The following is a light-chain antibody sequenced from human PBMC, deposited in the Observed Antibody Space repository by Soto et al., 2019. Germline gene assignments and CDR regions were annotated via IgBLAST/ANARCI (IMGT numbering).Light chain of an antibody. CDR2: KTS. Sequence: DTQMTQSPSTLSASVGDRVTITCRASQSISTSMAWYQKRPGTAPKLLIYKTSTLESGVPSRFSGSGSGTEFTLTISSLQPDDFATYYCQQYNTYSPTFGQGTKVEVK. V-gene: IGKV1-5*03. CDR3: QQYNTYSPT. CDR1: QSISTS. J-gene: IGKJ1*01.